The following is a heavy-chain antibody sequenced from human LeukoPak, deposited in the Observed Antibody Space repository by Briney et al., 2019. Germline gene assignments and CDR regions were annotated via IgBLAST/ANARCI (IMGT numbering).Heavy chain of an antibody. J-gene: IGHJ3*02. CDR3: AGDRTFYDSSAYYDAFDI. CDR2: IKQDGSEK. Sequence: PGGSLRLSCAASGFTISDYWMTWVRQAPGKGLEWVANIKQDGSEKNDVDSVRGRFTISRDNAKNSLYLQMNSLRAEDTAVYYCAGDRTFYDSSAYYDAFDIWGQGTMVTVSS. D-gene: IGHD3-22*01. CDR1: GFTISDYW. V-gene: IGHV3-7*01.